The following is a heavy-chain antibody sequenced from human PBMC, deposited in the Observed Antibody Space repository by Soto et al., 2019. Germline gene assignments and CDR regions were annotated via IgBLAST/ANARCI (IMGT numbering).Heavy chain of an antibody. CDR2: ISGSGGST. Sequence: EVQLLESGGGLVQPGGSLRLSCAASGFTFSSYAMSWVRQAPGKGLEWVSAISGSGGSTYYADSVKGRFTISRDNSKNTLYLQVNSLRAEDTAVYYCAKDLLRYFDWLLPIYYYYGMDVWGQGTTVTVSS. CDR3: AKDLLRYFDWLLPIYYYYGMDV. CDR1: GFTFSSYA. D-gene: IGHD3-9*01. V-gene: IGHV3-23*01. J-gene: IGHJ6*02.